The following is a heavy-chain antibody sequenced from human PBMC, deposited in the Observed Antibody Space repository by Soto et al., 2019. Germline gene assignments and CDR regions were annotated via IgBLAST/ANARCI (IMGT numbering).Heavy chain of an antibody. CDR1: VCIFRNAG. CDR3: NTDIVDKNKVFED. D-gene: IGHD3-22*01. Sequence: PGGSLRLSCESSVCIFRNAGMSWVRQSPGKGLEWVGRIKSKSDGATTDYAAPVKGRFTISRDDSKNMLYVQMNSLKSEDTAVYYCNTDIVDKNKVFEDWGEGTLVMVSS. J-gene: IGHJ4*02. V-gene: IGHV3-15*01. CDR2: IKSKSDGATT.